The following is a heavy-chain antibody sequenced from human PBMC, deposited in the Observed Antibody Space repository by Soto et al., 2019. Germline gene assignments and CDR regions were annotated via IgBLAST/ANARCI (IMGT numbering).Heavy chain of an antibody. Sequence: QVQLVESGGGLVKAGGSLSLSCAASGFTFSDYYISWIRQAPGKGREWVSYISGSGSFTNYADSVKGRFTISRDNAKNSLYLEMNSLRVDDTAVYYCARDRGVDTAMIRGADHYYYYGIDVWGQGTTVTVPS. D-gene: IGHD5-18*01. CDR2: ISGSGSFT. CDR3: ARDRGVDTAMIRGADHYYYYGIDV. J-gene: IGHJ6*02. CDR1: GFTFSDYY. V-gene: IGHV3-11*05.